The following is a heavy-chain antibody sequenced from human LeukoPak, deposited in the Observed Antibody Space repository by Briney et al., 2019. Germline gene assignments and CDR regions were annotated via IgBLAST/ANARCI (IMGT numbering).Heavy chain of an antibody. V-gene: IGHV1-2*02. J-gene: IGHJ4*02. CDR2: INPNSGGR. CDR1: RYTFTGYN. D-gene: IGHD5-12*01. Sequence: ASVKVSCKASRYTFTGYNLHSVRQAPGQGLEWMGWINPNSGGRNYAQKFQGRVTMTRDTSTTYMELSRLTSDDTAVYYFARAYRGYEVFDYWGQGTLVTVSS. CDR3: ARAYRGYEVFDY.